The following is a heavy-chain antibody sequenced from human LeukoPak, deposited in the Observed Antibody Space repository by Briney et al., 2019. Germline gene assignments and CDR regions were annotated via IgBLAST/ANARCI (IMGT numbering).Heavy chain of an antibody. D-gene: IGHD6-19*01. J-gene: IGHJ6*03. CDR2: IYHSGST. Sequence: PSETLSLTCAVSGYSISSGYYWGWIRQPPGKGLEWIGSIYHSGSTYYNPSLKSRVTISVDTSKNQFSLKLSSVTAADTAVYYCAREKGSSGWTSYYYYYMDVWGKGTTVTVSS. CDR3: AREKGSSGWTSYYYYYMDV. V-gene: IGHV4-38-2*02. CDR1: GYSISSGYY.